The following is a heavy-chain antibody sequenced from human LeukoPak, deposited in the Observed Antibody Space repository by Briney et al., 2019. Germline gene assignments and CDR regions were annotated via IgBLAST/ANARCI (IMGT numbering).Heavy chain of an antibody. Sequence: GGSLRLSCAASGFTFSSYWMSWVRKAPGKGLEWVANIKQDGSEKYYVDSVKGRFTISRDNAKNSLYLQMNSLRAEDTAVYYCARETQWLDDAFDIWGQGTMVTVSS. CDR3: ARETQWLDDAFDI. V-gene: IGHV3-7*01. CDR1: GFTFSSYW. J-gene: IGHJ3*02. D-gene: IGHD6-19*01. CDR2: IKQDGSEK.